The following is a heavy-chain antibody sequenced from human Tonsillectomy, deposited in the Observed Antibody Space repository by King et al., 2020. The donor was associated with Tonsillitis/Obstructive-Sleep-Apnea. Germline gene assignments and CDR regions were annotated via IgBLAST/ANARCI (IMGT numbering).Heavy chain of an antibody. CDR1: GYTFTAYY. J-gene: IGHJ4*02. D-gene: IGHD3-10*01. Sequence: QVQLVESGAEVKKPGASVKISCKASGYTFTAYYIHWVRQAPGQGLEWMGWITPNSGGTNYAQKFQGRVTMTGDTSISTAYMELNRLTSDDMAVYYCARDPTRGAEYWGQGTLVTVSS. CDR2: ITPNSGGT. V-gene: IGHV1-2*02. CDR3: ARDPTRGAEY.